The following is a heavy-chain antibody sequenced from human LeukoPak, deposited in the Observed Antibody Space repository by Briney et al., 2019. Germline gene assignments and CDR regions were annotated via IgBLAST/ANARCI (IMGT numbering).Heavy chain of an antibody. Sequence: GASVKVSCKASGYTFTSYGISWVRQAPGQGLEWMGWISAYNGNTNYAQKLQGRVTMTTDTSTSTAYMELRSQRSDDTAVYYCARDHGSEWCSSTSCYWHYYYYMDVWGKGTTVTVSS. CDR2: ISAYNGNT. CDR3: ARDHGSEWCSSTSCYWHYYYYMDV. V-gene: IGHV1-18*01. D-gene: IGHD2-2*01. J-gene: IGHJ6*03. CDR1: GYTFTSYG.